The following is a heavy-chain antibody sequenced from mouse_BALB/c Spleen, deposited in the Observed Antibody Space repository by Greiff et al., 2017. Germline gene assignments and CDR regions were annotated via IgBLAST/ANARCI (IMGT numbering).Heavy chain of an antibody. V-gene: IGHV5-17*02. D-gene: IGHD2-3*01. CDR3: ASTYDGPFAY. J-gene: IGHJ3*01. CDR2: ISSGSSTI. Sequence: EVKLMESGGGLVQPGGSRKLSCAASGFTFSSFGMHWVRQAPEKGLEWVAYISSGSSTIYYADTVKGRFTISRDNPKNTLFLQMTSLRSEDTAMYYCASTYDGPFAYWGQGTLVTVSA. CDR1: GFTFSSFG.